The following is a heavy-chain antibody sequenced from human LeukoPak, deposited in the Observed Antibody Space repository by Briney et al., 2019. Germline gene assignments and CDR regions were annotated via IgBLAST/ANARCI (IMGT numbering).Heavy chain of an antibody. V-gene: IGHV4-39*07. CDR2: INHSGST. CDR1: GGSISSSSYY. D-gene: IGHD5-24*01. CDR3: ASLPPRDGYNLSAFDI. Sequence: SETLSLTCTVSGGSISSSSYYWGWIRQPPGKGLEWIGEINHSGSTNYNPSLKSRVTISVDTSKNQFSLKLSSVTAADTAVYYCASLPPRDGYNLSAFDIWGQGTMVTVSS. J-gene: IGHJ3*02.